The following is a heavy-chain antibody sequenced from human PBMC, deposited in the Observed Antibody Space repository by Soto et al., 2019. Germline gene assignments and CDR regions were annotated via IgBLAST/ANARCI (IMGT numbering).Heavy chain of an antibody. Sequence: QVQLVQSGAEVKKPGASVKVSCKASGYTFASYDINWVRQATGQGLEWMGWMNPDSGNTGYAQNFQGRVTMTRNTAISTAYMELSSLRSEDTAVYYCAREGSQLPPYGMDVWGQGTTVTVSS. CDR1: GYTFASYD. J-gene: IGHJ6*02. D-gene: IGHD2-2*01. CDR3: AREGSQLPPYGMDV. CDR2: MNPDSGNT. V-gene: IGHV1-8*01.